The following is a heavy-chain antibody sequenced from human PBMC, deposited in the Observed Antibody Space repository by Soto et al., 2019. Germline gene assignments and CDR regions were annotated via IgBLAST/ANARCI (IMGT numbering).Heavy chain of an antibody. CDR3: ARSKAARLSPYYFDY. D-gene: IGHD6-6*01. Sequence: SETLSLTCTVSGGSISSGGYYWSWIRQHPGKGLEWIGYIYYSGSTYYNPSLKSRVTISVDTSKNQFSLKLSSVTAADTAVYYCARSKAARLSPYYFDYWGQGTLVTVSS. CDR2: IYYSGST. J-gene: IGHJ4*02. CDR1: GGSISSGGYY. V-gene: IGHV4-31*03.